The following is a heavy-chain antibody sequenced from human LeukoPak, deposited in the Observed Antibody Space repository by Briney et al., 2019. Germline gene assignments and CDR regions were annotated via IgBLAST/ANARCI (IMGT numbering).Heavy chain of an antibody. D-gene: IGHD5-12*01. CDR3: ARGRGRYSGYDSRGTLNY. CDR1: GGSFSGYY. Sequence: SETLSLTCAVYGGSFSGYYWSWIRQPPGKGLEWIGETNHSGSTNYNPSLKSRVTISVDTSKNQFSLKLSSVTAADTAVYYCARGRGRYSGYDSRGTLNYWGQGTLVTVSS. J-gene: IGHJ4*02. V-gene: IGHV4-34*01. CDR2: TNHSGST.